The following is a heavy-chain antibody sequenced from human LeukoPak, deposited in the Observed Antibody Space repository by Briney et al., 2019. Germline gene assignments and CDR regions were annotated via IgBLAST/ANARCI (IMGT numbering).Heavy chain of an antibody. CDR3: ASISHCSSTSCYGDY. V-gene: IGHV4-61*02. CDR2: IYTSGST. Sequence: PSETLSLTCTVSGGSISSGSYYWSSIRQPAGKGLEWIGRIYTSGSTNYNPSLKSRVTISVDTSKNQFSLKLSSVTAAETAVYYCASISHCSSTSCYGDYWGQGTLVTVSS. J-gene: IGHJ4*02. CDR1: GGSISSGSYY. D-gene: IGHD2-2*01.